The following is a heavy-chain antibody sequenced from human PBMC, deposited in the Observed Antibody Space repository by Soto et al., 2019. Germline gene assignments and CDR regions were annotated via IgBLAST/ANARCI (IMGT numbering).Heavy chain of an antibody. Sequence: VASVKVSCKVSGYSLTALSMHWVRQAPGKGLEWMGGFDPEHGKTIYAQKFQGRVTMTEDTSTDTAYMEMSSLRSEDTAVYYCAEGFHYIDVWGNGTTVTVSS. V-gene: IGHV1-24*01. J-gene: IGHJ6*03. CDR3: AEGFHYIDV. CDR2: FDPEHGKT. D-gene: IGHD2-21*01. CDR1: GYSLTALS.